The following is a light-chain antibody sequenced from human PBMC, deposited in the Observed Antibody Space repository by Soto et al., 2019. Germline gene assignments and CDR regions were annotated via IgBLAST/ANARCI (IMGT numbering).Light chain of an antibody. J-gene: IGKJ1*01. CDR2: GAS. Sequence: DIKMTQSPSSLSASVGDRVTITCRASQSISRNLNWYQQKPGTAPKLLMFGASTLQSGVTSRFSGSGSGTDFTLTITSLQPEDFATYYCQPSYNTPRTVGQGTKVEIK. CDR1: QSISRN. CDR3: QPSYNTPRT. V-gene: IGKV1-39*01.